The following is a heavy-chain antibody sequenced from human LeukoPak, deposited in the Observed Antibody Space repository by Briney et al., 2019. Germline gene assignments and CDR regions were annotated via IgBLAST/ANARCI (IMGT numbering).Heavy chain of an antibody. CDR3: ARRYCSSSSCYSGFEY. D-gene: IGHD2-2*02. J-gene: IGHJ4*02. CDR1: GGSISNYY. CDR2: IYYSGST. V-gene: IGHV4-59*08. Sequence: SETLSLTCTVSGGSISNYYWSWIRQRPGQGMEWDGYIYYSGSTSYNPSLKSRVTMSVETSKNQFSLKVISVTAADTAVYYCARRYCSSSSCYSGFEYWGQGTLVTVHS.